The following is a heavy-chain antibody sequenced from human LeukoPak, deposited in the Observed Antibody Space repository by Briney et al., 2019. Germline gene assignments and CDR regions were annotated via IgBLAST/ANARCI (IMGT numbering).Heavy chain of an antibody. CDR3: ARDRGYSGYDGMDV. CDR1: GFTVSSNY. CDR2: IYSGGST. Sequence: PGGSLRLSCAASGFTVSSNYMSWVRQAPGKGLEWVSVIYSGGSTYYADSVKGRFTISRDNSKNTLYHQMNSLRAEDTAVYYCARDRGYSGYDGMDVWGQGTTVTVSS. J-gene: IGHJ6*02. D-gene: IGHD5-12*01. V-gene: IGHV3-53*01.